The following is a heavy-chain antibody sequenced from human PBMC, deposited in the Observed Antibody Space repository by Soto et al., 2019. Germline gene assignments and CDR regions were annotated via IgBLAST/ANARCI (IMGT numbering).Heavy chain of an antibody. CDR2: ISSSGNVI. CDR1: GFTLSSYE. CDR3: ERVGGYNYFDY. V-gene: IGHV3-48*03. Sequence: PGGSLRLSCVASGFTLSSYEMNWVRQAPGKGLEWVSYISSSGNVIFYADSVKGRFTISRDNAKNSLFLQMHSLRAEDTAVYSCERVGGYNYFDYCGQGPPVTVYS. J-gene: IGHJ4*02. D-gene: IGHD5-12*01.